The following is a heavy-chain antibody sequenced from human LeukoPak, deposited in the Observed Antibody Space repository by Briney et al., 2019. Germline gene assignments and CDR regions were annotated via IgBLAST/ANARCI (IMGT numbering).Heavy chain of an antibody. V-gene: IGHV4-39*07. J-gene: IGHJ3*02. D-gene: IGHD5-12*01. CDR1: GGPLSSNRYY. Sequence: PSGTLSLTCTVSGGPLSSNRYYWGWIRQPPGKGLECIGDIFYSGSTYYNPSLRSRVTMSVHTPKNHFSLNLWSVTAADTAVYYFAREVDKLQDDAFAIWGQGTMVTVSS. CDR3: AREVDKLQDDAFAI. CDR2: IFYSGST.